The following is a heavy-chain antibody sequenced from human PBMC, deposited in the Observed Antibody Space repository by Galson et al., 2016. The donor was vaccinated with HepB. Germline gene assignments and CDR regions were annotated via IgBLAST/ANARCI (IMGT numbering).Heavy chain of an antibody. Sequence: SETLSLTCTVSGGSISYTSYYWGWIRQPPGKGLEWIGSIYDSGSTYYNTSLKSRVTISIDTSKNQISLKLTAVTAADTAEYYCARRFCTGGNCYSGFDPWGQGTLVTVSS. D-gene: IGHD2-15*01. V-gene: IGHV4-39*01. J-gene: IGHJ5*02. CDR1: GGSISYTSYY. CDR2: IYDSGST. CDR3: ARRFCTGGNCYSGFDP.